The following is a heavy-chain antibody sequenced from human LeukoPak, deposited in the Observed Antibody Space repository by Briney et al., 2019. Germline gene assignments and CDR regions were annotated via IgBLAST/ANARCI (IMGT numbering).Heavy chain of an antibody. D-gene: IGHD3-3*01. J-gene: IGHJ4*02. CDR2: IYHTGII. Sequence: KSSETLSLTCAVSGGSISSSNWWTWVRQPPGKGLEWIGEIYHTGIINYNPSLKSRVTISVDKSMNQFSLRLTSVTAADTAVYFCARGGGCHYEIDYWGQGTLVTVSS. CDR3: ARGGGCHYEIDY. CDR1: GGSISSSNW. V-gene: IGHV4-4*02.